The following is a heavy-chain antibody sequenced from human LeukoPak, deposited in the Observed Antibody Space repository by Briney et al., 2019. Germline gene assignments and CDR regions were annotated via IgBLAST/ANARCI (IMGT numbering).Heavy chain of an antibody. V-gene: IGHV1-46*02. CDR2: INAGGEDP. Sequence: ASVKVSFTASRDMLNSDHIHWVRQAPGEGLEWMGVINAGGEDPKFAQNFQGRVDLTWDTSTNTIYMELARLRSEDTAVYYCTRAKVPPRPTWFGSWGQGTLVTVSS. D-gene: IGHD3-10*01. CDR3: TRAKVPPRPTWFGS. CDR1: RDMLNSDH. J-gene: IGHJ5*01.